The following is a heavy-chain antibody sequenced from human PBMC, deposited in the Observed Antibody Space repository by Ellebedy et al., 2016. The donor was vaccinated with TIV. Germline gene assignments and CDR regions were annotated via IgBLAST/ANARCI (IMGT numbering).Heavy chain of an antibody. J-gene: IGHJ3*02. CDR3: TRRPQPYSSSYPTLVDAFDI. CDR1: GVSFKTYA. Sequence: SVKVSXKASGVSFKTYAISWVRQAPGKGLEWMGGITPLFNATNYAQKFRGTVTISADETTSTAYMELRSLTFEDTAVYYCTRRPQPYSSSYPTLVDAFDIWGQGTLVTVSS. V-gene: IGHV1-69*13. D-gene: IGHD6-6*01. CDR2: ITPLFNAT.